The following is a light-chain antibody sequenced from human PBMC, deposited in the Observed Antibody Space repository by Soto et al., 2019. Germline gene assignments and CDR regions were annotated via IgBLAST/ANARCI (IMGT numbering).Light chain of an antibody. CDR1: SSDIGAYNY. J-gene: IGLJ2*01. CDR2: EVT. V-gene: IGLV2-14*01. CDR3: SSYSTSSTI. Sequence: QSALTQPASVSGSPGQSITISCTGTSSDIGAYNYVSWYQQHPGKAPKLMIYEVTNRPSGISNRFSGSKSGSTASLTISGLQAEDEADYYCSSYSTSSTIFGGGTKLTVL.